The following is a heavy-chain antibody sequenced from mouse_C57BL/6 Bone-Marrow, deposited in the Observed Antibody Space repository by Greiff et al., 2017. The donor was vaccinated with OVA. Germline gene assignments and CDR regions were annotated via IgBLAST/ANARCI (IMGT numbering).Heavy chain of an antibody. CDR3: ARNAYYSNYDYYAMDY. CDR2: ISYDGSN. J-gene: IGHJ4*01. V-gene: IGHV3-6*01. Sequence: DVKLVESGPGLVKPSQSLSLTCSVTGYSITSGYYWNWIRQFPGNKLEWMGYISYDGSNNYNPSLNNRISITRDTSKNQFFLKLNSVTTEDTATYYSARNAYYSNYDYYAMDYWGQGTSVTVSS. CDR1: GYSITSGYY. D-gene: IGHD2-5*01.